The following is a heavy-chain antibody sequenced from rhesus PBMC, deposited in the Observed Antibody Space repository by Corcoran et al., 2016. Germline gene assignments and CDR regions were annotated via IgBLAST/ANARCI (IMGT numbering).Heavy chain of an antibody. V-gene: IGHV3S5*01. Sequence: GGSLKLSCAASGFTFSSYGMSWVRQAPGKGLEWVSAINSGGGSTYYADSVKGRFTISKDNSKNTLSLPMNSLRAEDTAVYYCAKISRYSGSWNYFDDWGQGVLVTVSS. CDR2: INSGGGST. CDR3: AKISRYSGSWNYFDD. J-gene: IGHJ4*01. CDR1: GFTFSSYG. D-gene: IGHD6-25*01.